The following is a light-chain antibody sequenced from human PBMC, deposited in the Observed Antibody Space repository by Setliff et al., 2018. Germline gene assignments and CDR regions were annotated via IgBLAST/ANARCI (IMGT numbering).Light chain of an antibody. CDR3: SSYTSSSPDV. Sequence: QSVLTQPASVSGSPGQSITISCTGISSDVGGYNYVSWYQQHPGKAPKLMIYDVSKRPSGVSNRFSGSKSGNTASLTISGLQAEDEADYYCSSYTSSSPDVFGTGTKVTVL. J-gene: IGLJ1*01. V-gene: IGLV2-14*01. CDR1: SSDVGGYNY. CDR2: DVS.